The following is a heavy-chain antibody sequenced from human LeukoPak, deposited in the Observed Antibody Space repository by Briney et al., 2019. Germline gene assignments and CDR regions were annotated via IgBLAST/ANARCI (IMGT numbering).Heavy chain of an antibody. J-gene: IGHJ3*02. CDR2: IKQDGSEK. V-gene: IGHV3-7*03. D-gene: IGHD4-17*01. Sequence: GGSLRLSRAASGFTFSSYWMSWVRQAPGKGLEWVANIKQDGSEKYYMDSVKGRFTISRDNAKNSLYLQMNSLRAEDTAVYYCARGLDYGDYLPVEGAFDIWGQGTMVTVSS. CDR3: ARGLDYGDYLPVEGAFDI. CDR1: GFTFSSYW.